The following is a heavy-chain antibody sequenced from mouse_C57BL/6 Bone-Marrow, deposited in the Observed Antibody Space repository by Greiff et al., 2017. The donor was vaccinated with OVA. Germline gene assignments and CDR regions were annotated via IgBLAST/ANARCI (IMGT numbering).Heavy chain of an antibody. CDR3: AIRPTLNY. D-gene: IGHD2-10*01. Sequence: VQLQQPGAELVKPGASVKLSCKASGYTFTSYWMQWVKQRPGQGLEWIGEIDPSDSYTNYNQKFKGKATLTVDTSSSTAYMQLSSLTSEDSAVYYCAIRPTLNYWGQGTTLTVSS. CDR1: GYTFTSYW. V-gene: IGHV1-50*01. CDR2: IDPSDSYT. J-gene: IGHJ2*01.